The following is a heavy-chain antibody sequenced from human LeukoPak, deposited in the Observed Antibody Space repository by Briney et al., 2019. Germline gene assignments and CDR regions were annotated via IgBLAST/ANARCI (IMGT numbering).Heavy chain of an antibody. CDR2: IYHSGST. D-gene: IGHD6-6*01. J-gene: IGHJ4*02. CDR1: GYSISSGYY. Sequence: PSETLSLTCAVSGYSISSGYYWGWIRQPPGKGREGIGSIYHSGSTYYNPSLKRRVTISVDTSTTQFSLKLSSVTAADTAVYYCARDEPGSSSPFDYWGQGTLVTVSS. CDR3: ARDEPGSSSPFDY. V-gene: IGHV4-38-2*02.